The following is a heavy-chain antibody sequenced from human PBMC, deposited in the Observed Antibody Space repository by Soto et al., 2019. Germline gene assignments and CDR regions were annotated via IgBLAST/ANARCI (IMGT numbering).Heavy chain of an antibody. V-gene: IGHV4-31*03. D-gene: IGHD3-16*01. CDR1: GGSISSGGYY. J-gene: IGHJ5*02. CDR2: IYYSGST. CDR3: ARVGGINWFDP. Sequence: PSETLSLTCTVSGGSISSGGYYWSWIRQHPGKGVEWIGYIYYSGSTYYNPSLKSRVTISVDTSKNQFSLKLSSVTAADTAVYYCARVGGINWFDPWGQGTLVTVSS.